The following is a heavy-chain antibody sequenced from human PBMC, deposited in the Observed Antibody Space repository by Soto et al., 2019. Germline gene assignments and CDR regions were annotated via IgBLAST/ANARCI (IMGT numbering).Heavy chain of an antibody. CDR2: IKQDGSEK. D-gene: IGHD6-13*01. Sequence: GSLRLSCAASGFTFSSYWMSWVRQAPGKGMEWVANIKQDGSEKYYVDSVKGRFTISRDNAKNSLYLQMNSLRAEDTAVYYCARDRAGSSWYPSWFDPWGQGTLVTVS. J-gene: IGHJ5*02. CDR3: ARDRAGSSWYPSWFDP. V-gene: IGHV3-7*01. CDR1: GFTFSSYW.